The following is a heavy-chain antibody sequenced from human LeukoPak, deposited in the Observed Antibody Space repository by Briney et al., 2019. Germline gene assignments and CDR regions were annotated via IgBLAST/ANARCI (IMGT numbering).Heavy chain of an antibody. J-gene: IGHJ4*02. Sequence: SETLSLTCTVSGGSISSSNYFWGWVRQPPGKGLEWIGSIYYSGSTYYNPSLKSRVTISVDTSKNQFSLKLSSVTAADTAVYYCARAHDYYDSSGYYPFDYWGQGTLVTVSS. D-gene: IGHD3-22*01. V-gene: IGHV4-39*07. CDR2: IYYSGST. CDR3: ARAHDYYDSSGYYPFDY. CDR1: GGSISSSNYF.